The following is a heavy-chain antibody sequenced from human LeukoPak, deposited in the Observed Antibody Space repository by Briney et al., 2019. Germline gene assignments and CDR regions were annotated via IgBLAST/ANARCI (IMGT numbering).Heavy chain of an antibody. CDR3: ARGTYSSYYYYVMDV. J-gene: IGHJ6*02. Sequence: SETLSLTCTVSGGSISSYSWSWIRQPPGKGLEWIGHIYYSGSTNYNPSLKSRVTISVDTSKNQFSLNLTSVTAAGTAVYYCARGTYSSYYYYVMDVWGQGTTVTVSS. D-gene: IGHD1-26*01. CDR2: IYYSGST. CDR1: GGSISSYS. V-gene: IGHV4-59*01.